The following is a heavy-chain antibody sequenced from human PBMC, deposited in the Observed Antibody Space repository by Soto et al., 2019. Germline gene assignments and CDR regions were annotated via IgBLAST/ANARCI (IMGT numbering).Heavy chain of an antibody. CDR2: ISYDGSKE. V-gene: IGHV3-30*18. CDR3: AKEGRQWLTYYYYGMDV. CDR1: GFSFSSYG. Sequence: GGSLRLSCAASGFSFSSYGMHWVRQVPGQGPEWVAVISYDGSKETCAHSVKGRFTISRDNSKNTLYLQMNSLRVEDTALYYCAKEGRQWLTYYYYGMDVWGQGTSVTVSS. D-gene: IGHD6-19*01. J-gene: IGHJ6*02.